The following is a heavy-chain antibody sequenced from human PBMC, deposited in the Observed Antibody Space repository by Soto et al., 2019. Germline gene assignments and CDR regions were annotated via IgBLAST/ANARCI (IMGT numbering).Heavy chain of an antibody. CDR1: GGSISRNIYY. Sequence: SETLSLTCTVSGGSISRNIYYWGWIRQPPGKWLEWIGSLFYTGSTYYNPSLKSRVTISVDTSKNQFSLKLTSVTAADTAVYYCSGDGGSPNWFKYSGQGTLVTVSS. CDR2: LFYTGST. J-gene: IGHJ4*02. D-gene: IGHD2-15*01. CDR3: SGDGGSPNWFKY. V-gene: IGHV4-39*02.